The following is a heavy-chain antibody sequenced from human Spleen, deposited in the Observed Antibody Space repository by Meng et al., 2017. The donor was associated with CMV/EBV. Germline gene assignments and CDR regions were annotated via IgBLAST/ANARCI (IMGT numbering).Heavy chain of an antibody. CDR1: GFTFSSYE. V-gene: IGHV3-48*03. CDR2: ISSSGSTI. D-gene: IGHD3-3*01. J-gene: IGHJ4*02. CDR3: AKADDFWTFGY. Sequence: GESLKISCAASGFTFSSYEMNWVRQAPGKGLEWVSYISSSGSTIYYADSVKGRFTISRDNSKNTLYQQMNSLRAEDTAVYYCAKADDFWTFGYWGQGTLVTVSS.